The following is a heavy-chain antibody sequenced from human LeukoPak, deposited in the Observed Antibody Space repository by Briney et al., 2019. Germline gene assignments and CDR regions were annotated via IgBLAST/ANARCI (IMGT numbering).Heavy chain of an antibody. V-gene: IGHV4-4*07. J-gene: IGHJ4*02. CDR2: IDPSGST. CDR3: ALGAIRGDIFGS. Sequence: PSETLSLTCSVSGGSIRSYNGNGLPQPAGGGGEWIGRIDPSGSTNYNPSLKSRITMSVDTCKNQFSLKLTSATAADTAVYFCALGAIRGDIFGSWGQGTLVTVSS. D-gene: IGHD3-16*01. CDR1: GGSIRSYN.